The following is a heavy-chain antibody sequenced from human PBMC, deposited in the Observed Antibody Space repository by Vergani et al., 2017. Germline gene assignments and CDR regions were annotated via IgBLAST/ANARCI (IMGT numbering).Heavy chain of an antibody. Sequence: QVQLVQSGAEVKKPGSSVKVSCKASGGTFSSYTISWVRQAPGQGLEWMGRIIPILGIANYAQKCQGRVTITADKSTSTAYMELSSLRSEDTAVYYCARDFEVAGPFDYGGQGTLVTVSS. CDR3: ARDFEVAGPFDY. D-gene: IGHD6-19*01. CDR2: IIPILGIA. V-gene: IGHV1-69*08. CDR1: GGTFSSYT. J-gene: IGHJ4*02.